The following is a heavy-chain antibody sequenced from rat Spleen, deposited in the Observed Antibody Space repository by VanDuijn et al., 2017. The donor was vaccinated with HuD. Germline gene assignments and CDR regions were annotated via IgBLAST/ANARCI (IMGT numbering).Heavy chain of an antibody. D-gene: IGHD1-12*02. CDR2: ITTGGDDT. J-gene: IGHJ2*01. CDR1: GFTFYNYW. V-gene: IGHV5-31*01. CDR3: ATYYDGTYYYVGYFDY. Sequence: EVQLVESGGGLVQPGRSLKLSCVASGFTFYNYWMTWIRQAPGKGLEWVASITTGGDDTYYRDSVKGRFTISRDNAKSTLYLQMDSLRSEDTATYYCATYYDGTYYYVGYFDYWGQGVMVTVSS.